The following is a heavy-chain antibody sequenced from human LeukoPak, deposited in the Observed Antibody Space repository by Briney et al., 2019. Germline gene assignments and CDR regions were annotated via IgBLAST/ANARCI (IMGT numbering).Heavy chain of an antibody. CDR1: GLTFSSYA. CDR2: LSGSGGRT. Sequence: GGSLRLSCAASGLTFSSYAMSWVRPPPGRGLEWVSALSGSGGRTYYADSVAGRYTISRDNPKNTLYLQMNSLSAEDTAVYYCAKEGYYYDSSGYHWGQGTLVTVSS. J-gene: IGHJ5*02. V-gene: IGHV3-23*01. CDR3: AKEGYYYDSSGYH. D-gene: IGHD3-22*01.